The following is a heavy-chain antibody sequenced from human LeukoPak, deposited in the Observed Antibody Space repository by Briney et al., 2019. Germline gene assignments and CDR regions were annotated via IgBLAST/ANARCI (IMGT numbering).Heavy chain of an antibody. CDR3: ARDRADSGYATYYFYGMAV. V-gene: IGHV1-2*02. J-gene: IGHJ6*02. D-gene: IGHD5-12*01. CDR2: IKPNSGGT. CDR1: GYTFTGYC. Sequence: GASVKVSCKASGYTFTGYCMHWVRQAPGQGLEWMGWIKPNSGGTKYAQNFQGRVTMTRDTSSSTAYMELSRLRSDDTAVYYCARDRADSGYATYYFYGMAVWGQGTTVTVSS.